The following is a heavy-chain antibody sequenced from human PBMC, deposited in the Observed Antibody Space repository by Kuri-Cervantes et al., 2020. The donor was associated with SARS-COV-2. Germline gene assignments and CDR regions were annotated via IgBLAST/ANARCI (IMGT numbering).Heavy chain of an antibody. CDR3: ARRAYGEQVDYYYMDV. CDR1: GYSFTSYW. J-gene: IGHJ6*03. Sequence: GGSLRLSCKGSGYSFTSYWIGWVRQMPGKGLEWMGIIYPGDSDTRYSPSFQGQVTISADKSISTAFLQWSSLKASDTAMYYRARRAYGEQVDYYYMDVWGKGTTVTVSS. V-gene: IGHV5-51*01. D-gene: IGHD4-17*01. CDR2: IYPGDSDT.